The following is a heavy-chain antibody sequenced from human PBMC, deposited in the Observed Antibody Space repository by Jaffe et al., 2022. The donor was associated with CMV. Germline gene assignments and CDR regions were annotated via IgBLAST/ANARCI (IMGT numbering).Heavy chain of an antibody. CDR2: INHSGST. CDR3: ARSNRVNIVVVTAIRYFQH. D-gene: IGHD2-21*02. V-gene: IGHV4-34*01. J-gene: IGHJ1*01. CDR1: GGSFSGYY. Sequence: QVQLQQWGAGLLKPSETLSLTCAVYGGSFSGYYWSWIRQPPGKGLEWIGEINHSGSTNYNPSLKSRVTISVDTSKNQFSLKLSSVTAADTAVYYCARSNRVNIVVVTAIRYFQHWGQGTLVTVSS.